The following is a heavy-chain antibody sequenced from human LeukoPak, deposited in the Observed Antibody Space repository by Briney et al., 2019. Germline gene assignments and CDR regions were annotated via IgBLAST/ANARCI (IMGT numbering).Heavy chain of an antibody. Sequence: ASVKVSCKASGYTFTSYYMRWVRQAPGQGLEWVGWMNPKSGNTGYAQKVQGRVTMTRETSINTAYMEVNSLRYEDTAVYYCARAGSGGCGGGSCYSIWFDSWGQGTLVTVSS. CDR1: GYTFTSYY. J-gene: IGHJ5*01. V-gene: IGHV1-8*02. D-gene: IGHD2-15*01. CDR3: ARAGSGGCGGGSCYSIWFDS. CDR2: MNPKSGNT.